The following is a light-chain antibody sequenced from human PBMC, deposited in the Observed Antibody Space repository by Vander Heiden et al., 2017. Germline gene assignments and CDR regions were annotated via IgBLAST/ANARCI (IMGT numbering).Light chain of an antibody. CDR3: QQSYSTPET. CDR2: AAS. Sequence: DIQRTHSPSSLSASVGDRVTITCRASQSISSYLNWYQQKPGKAPKLLIYAASSLQSGVPSRFSGSGSGTDFTLTISSLQPEDFATYYCQQSYSTPETFGQGTKVEIK. J-gene: IGKJ1*01. V-gene: IGKV1-39*01. CDR1: QSISSY.